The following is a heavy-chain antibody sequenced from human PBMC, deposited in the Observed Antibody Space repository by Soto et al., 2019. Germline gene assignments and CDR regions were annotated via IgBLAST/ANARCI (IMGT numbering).Heavy chain of an antibody. CDR2: ISDSGSS. CDR1: GGSINSGRFY. J-gene: IGHJ4*01. D-gene: IGHD3-9*01. V-gene: IGHV4-31*03. Sequence: QVQLQESGPGLVKPSQTLTLTCTVSGGSINSGRFYWSWIRQHPGKGLEWIGHISDSGSSYYNPSPQRRVXXXVXXSKSQFPLKLSAVPAADTAVYFCARTTFYDIFAAYSSLFDYWGHGTMVTVSS. CDR3: ARTTFYDIFAAYSSLFDY.